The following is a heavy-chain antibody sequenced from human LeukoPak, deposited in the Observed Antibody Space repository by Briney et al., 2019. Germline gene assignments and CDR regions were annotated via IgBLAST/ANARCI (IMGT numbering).Heavy chain of an antibody. Sequence: SETLSLTCTVSGGSISSSSYYWGWIRQPPGKGLEWIGSIYYSGSTYYNPSLKSRVTISVDTSKNQFSLKLSSVTAADTAVYYCARDRVAAIPEYFDYWGQGTLVTVSS. CDR1: GGSISSSSYY. CDR2: IYYSGST. J-gene: IGHJ4*02. V-gene: IGHV4-39*07. CDR3: ARDRVAAIPEYFDY. D-gene: IGHD2-2*02.